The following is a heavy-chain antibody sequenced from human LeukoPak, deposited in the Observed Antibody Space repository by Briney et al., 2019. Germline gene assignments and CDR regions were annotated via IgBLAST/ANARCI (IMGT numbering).Heavy chain of an antibody. D-gene: IGHD6-13*01. CDR2: IYHSGST. V-gene: IGHV4-4*02. Sequence: SGTLSLTCAVSGDSISSSNWWSWVRQPPGKGLEWIGEIYHSGSTNYNPSLKSRVTISVDKSKNQFSLKLSSVTAADTAVYYCARAGYSSSRGWFDPWGQGTLVTVSS. CDR3: ARAGYSSSRGWFDP. CDR1: GDSISSSNW. J-gene: IGHJ5*02.